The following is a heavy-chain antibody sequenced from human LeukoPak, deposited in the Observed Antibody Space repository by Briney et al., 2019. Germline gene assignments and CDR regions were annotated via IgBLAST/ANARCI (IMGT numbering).Heavy chain of an antibody. V-gene: IGHV4-59*01. CDR3: ARVVRMSVRESKGLWSYNGDSYYFDY. D-gene: IGHD4/OR15-4a*01. J-gene: IGHJ4*02. Sequence: SETLSLTCTVSGGSINSYYWSWIRQPPGKGLEWIGYIYYSGSTNYNPSLKRRVTISVDTSKNQFSLKLSSVTAADTAVYYCARVVRMSVRESKGLWSYNGDSYYFDYWGQGTLVTVSS. CDR1: GGSINSYY. CDR2: IYYSGST.